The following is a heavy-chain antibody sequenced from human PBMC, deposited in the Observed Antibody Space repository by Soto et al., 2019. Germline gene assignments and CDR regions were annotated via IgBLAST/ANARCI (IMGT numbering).Heavy chain of an antibody. D-gene: IGHD3-22*01. CDR2: IYYSGST. J-gene: IGHJ6*02. Sequence: SEPLSLTCTVSGGSISSGGYYWSWIRQHPGKGLEWIGYIYYSGSTYYNPSLKSRVTISVDTSKNQFSLKLSSVTAADTAVYYCATDYYDSSGYSPYGMDVWGQGTTVTVSS. CDR1: GGSISSGGYY. CDR3: ATDYYDSSGYSPYGMDV. V-gene: IGHV4-31*03.